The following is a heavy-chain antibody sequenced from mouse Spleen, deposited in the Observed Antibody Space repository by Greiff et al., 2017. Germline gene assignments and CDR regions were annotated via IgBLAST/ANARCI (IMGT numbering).Heavy chain of an antibody. J-gene: IGHJ3*01. CDR3: ARSGSTMITTGSAD. Sequence: VQLQQSGPELVKPGASVKISCKATGYKFTDYYMNWVKQSHGKRIEWIGDINPHNGGTSYNQKFKGTGTLTVDTSSSTAYMELRSLTSEDTSVDYFARSGSTMITTGSADWGQGPLVSV. CDR2: INPHNGGT. V-gene: IGHV1-26*01. D-gene: IGHD2-4*01. CDR1: GYKFTDYY.